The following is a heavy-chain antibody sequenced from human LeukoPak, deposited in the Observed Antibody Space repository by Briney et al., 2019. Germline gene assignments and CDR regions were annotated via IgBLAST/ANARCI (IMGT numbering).Heavy chain of an antibody. Sequence: GGSLRLSCAASGFTFDDYAMHWVGQAPGKGLEWVSGISWNRGSIGYADSVKGRFTPSRDNAKNSLHLQMNSLRAEDTALYYCARGGLYYYYGMDVWGQGTTVTVSS. J-gene: IGHJ6*02. CDR1: GFTFDDYA. CDR3: ARGGLYYYYGMDV. V-gene: IGHV3-9*01. D-gene: IGHD3-16*01. CDR2: ISWNRGSI.